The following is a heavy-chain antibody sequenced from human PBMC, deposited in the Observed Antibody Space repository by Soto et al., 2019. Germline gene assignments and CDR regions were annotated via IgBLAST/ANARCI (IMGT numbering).Heavy chain of an antibody. CDR2: MSYDGSNE. Sequence: QVQLVESGGGVVQPGRSLRLSCAASGFTFSHYAMHWVRQAPGKGLEWVALMSYDGSNEYYADSVKGRFTISRDNSKNTLYLQMNSLRAEDTAVYYCGTDGSHNFDYWGQGTLVTVSS. CDR1: GFTFSHYA. V-gene: IGHV3-30*03. J-gene: IGHJ4*02. D-gene: IGHD1-26*01. CDR3: GTDGSHNFDY.